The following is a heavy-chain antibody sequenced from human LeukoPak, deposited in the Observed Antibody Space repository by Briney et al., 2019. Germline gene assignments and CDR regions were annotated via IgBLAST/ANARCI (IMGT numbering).Heavy chain of an antibody. J-gene: IGHJ4*02. CDR2: VSAGHHA. CDR1: GFTLGGHD. V-gene: IGHV3-13*01. Sequence: GGSLRLSCTASGFTLGGHDMHWVRQTTGDGLEWVAAVSAGHHAFYAGSVKGRFTVSREDAKNSLYPQMNSLRAGDTAVYYCVREARGSHYTYFDYWGQGSLVTVSS. D-gene: IGHD4-11*01. CDR3: VREARGSHYTYFDY.